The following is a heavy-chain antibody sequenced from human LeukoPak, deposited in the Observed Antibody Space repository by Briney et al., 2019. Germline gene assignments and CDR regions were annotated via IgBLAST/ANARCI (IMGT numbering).Heavy chain of an antibody. CDR3: VRGPDYGDRLDYFDY. J-gene: IGHJ4*02. V-gene: IGHV3-7*01. CDR2: IKQDGTE. D-gene: IGHD4-17*01. CDR1: GFTFRRHW. Sequence: GGSLRLSCAASGFTFRRHWMSWVRQAPGKGPEWVAHIKQDGTEYYVDSAKGRFIISRDNAKNSLYLQMNSLRAEDTAVYSCVRGPDYGDRLDYFDYWGQGTLVTVSS.